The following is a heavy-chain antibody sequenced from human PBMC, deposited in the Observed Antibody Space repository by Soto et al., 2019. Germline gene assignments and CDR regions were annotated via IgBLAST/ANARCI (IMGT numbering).Heavy chain of an antibody. CDR3: VPQDYGDYSFDY. CDR1: GFTFDDYA. V-gene: IGHV3-9*01. Sequence: GGSLRLSCAASGFTFDDYAMHWVRQAPGKGLEWVSGISWNSGSIGYADSVKGRFTISRDNAKNSLYLQMNSLRAEDTALYYCVPQDYGDYSFDYWGQGTLVTVTS. CDR2: ISWNSGSI. J-gene: IGHJ4*02. D-gene: IGHD4-17*01.